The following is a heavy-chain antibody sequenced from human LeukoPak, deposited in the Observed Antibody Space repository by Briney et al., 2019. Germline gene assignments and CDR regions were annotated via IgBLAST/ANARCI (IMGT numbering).Heavy chain of an antibody. Sequence: SETLSLTCTVSGGSISSYYWSWIRQPPGKGLEWIGYIYYSGSTNYNPSLKSRVTLSVDTSKNQFSLKLSSVIAADTAVYYCARGGGSGYSYGWGQGTLVTVSS. J-gene: IGHJ4*02. V-gene: IGHV4-59*01. CDR1: GGSISSYY. CDR2: IYYSGST. CDR3: ARGGGSGYSYG. D-gene: IGHD5-18*01.